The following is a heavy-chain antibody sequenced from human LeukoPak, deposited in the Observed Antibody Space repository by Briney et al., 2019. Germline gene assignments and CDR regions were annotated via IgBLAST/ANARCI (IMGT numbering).Heavy chain of an antibody. D-gene: IGHD6-13*01. CDR3: AKDRSYGNWYRDFDS. CDR2: ISSSGEST. CDR1: GFTFSSYA. V-gene: IGHV3-23*01. Sequence: GGSLRLSCAASGFTFSSYAMHWVRQAPGKGLEWVSVISSSGESTFYADSVQGRFTVSRDNSKNTVYLQMDSLRAEDTALYYCAKDRSYGNWYRDFDSWGQGTLVTVSS. J-gene: IGHJ4*02.